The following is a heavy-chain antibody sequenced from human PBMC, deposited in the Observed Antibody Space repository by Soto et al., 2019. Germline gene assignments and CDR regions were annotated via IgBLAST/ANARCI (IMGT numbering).Heavy chain of an antibody. Sequence: PSETLSLTCAVYGGSFSGYYWSWIRQPPGKGLEWIGEINHSGSTNYNPSLKSRVTISVDTSKNQFSLKLSSVTAADTAVYYCARAGYGSGSYYIFWGQGTLVTVSS. CDR1: GGSFSGYY. V-gene: IGHV4-34*01. CDR2: INHSGST. CDR3: ARAGYGSGSYYIF. J-gene: IGHJ4*02. D-gene: IGHD3-10*01.